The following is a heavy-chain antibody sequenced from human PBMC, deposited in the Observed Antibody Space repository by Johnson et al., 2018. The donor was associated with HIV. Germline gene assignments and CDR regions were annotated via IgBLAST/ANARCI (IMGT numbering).Heavy chain of an antibody. CDR3: ARRNGDIHAFDI. CDR2: IGTAGDT. V-gene: IGHV3-13*01. CDR1: GFTFSSYD. J-gene: IGHJ3*02. Sequence: VQLVESGGDLVQPGGSLRLSCAAPGFTFSSYDMHWVRQATGKGLEWVSAIGTAGDTYYPGTVKGRFTISSENAKNSLYLQMNSLRAGDTAVYYCARRNGDIHAFDIWGQGTMVTVSS. D-gene: IGHD2-15*01.